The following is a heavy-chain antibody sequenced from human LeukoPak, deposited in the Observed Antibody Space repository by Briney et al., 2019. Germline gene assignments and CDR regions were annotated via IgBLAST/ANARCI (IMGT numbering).Heavy chain of an antibody. CDR3: ARGGRFGEPFSRY. Sequence: SSETLSLTCTVSGGSISSYYWSWIRQPPGKGLEWIGYIYFSGSTNYNPSLKSRVTISVDTSRNQFSLQLGSVTAADTAVYYCARGGRFGEPFSRYWGQGTLVTVSS. V-gene: IGHV4-59*01. D-gene: IGHD3-10*01. CDR2: IYFSGST. J-gene: IGHJ4*02. CDR1: GGSISSYY.